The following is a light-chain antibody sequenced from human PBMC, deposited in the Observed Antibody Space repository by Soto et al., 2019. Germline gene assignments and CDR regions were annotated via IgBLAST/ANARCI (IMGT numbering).Light chain of an antibody. CDR2: GAS. V-gene: IGKV3-20*01. J-gene: IGKJ1*01. CDR3: QQYGRSPRT. CDR1: RSVYSNY. Sequence: EIVLTQCRGPLSLSPLETPTLALRGSRSVYSNYLAWYQQRPGQATRLLIYGASSRATGIPERFSGSGSGTAFTPTISSLEPEDFAVYYCQQYGRSPRTFGQGTKVDTK.